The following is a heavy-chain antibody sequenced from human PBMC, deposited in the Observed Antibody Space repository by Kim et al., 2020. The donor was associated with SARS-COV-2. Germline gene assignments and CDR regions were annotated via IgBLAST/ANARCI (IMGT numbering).Heavy chain of an antibody. CDR2: ISYNGSNT. CDR1: GFTFSDYC. D-gene: IGHD6-13*01. CDR3: ARVPYSSRPGGFDY. Sequence: GGSLRLSCAASGFTFSDYCMRWIRQAPGKGLEWVAVISYNGSNTYYADSVKGRFTISRDNSKNTLYLQMNSRRAEDTAVYYCARVPYSSRPGGFDYWGQGTLVTVSS. J-gene: IGHJ4*02. V-gene: IGHV3-33*05.